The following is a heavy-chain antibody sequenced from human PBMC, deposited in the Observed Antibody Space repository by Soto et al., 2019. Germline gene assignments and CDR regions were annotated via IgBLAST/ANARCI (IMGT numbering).Heavy chain of an antibody. CDR2: INHLETT. D-gene: IGHD1-26*01. V-gene: IGHV4-30-2*01. CDR3: ARGGGSDSFDY. CDR1: GASITFGGYS. J-gene: IGHJ4*02. Sequence: QLQLHESGSGLVKPSQTLSLTCTVSGASITFGGYSWSWIRQTPGKGLEWIGYINHLETTFYNPSFESRLTLSIDRAKNQFSLKLHSMSAADRAVYSCARGGGSDSFDYWGQGILVTVSS.